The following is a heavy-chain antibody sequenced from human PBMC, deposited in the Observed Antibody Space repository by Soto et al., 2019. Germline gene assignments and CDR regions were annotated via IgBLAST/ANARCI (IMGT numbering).Heavy chain of an antibody. CDR2: ISAHNGNT. V-gene: IGHV1-18*01. J-gene: IGHJ4*02. Sequence: QVHLVQSGAEVKKPGASVKVSCKGSGYAFTTYGITWVRQAPGQGLEWMGWISAHNGNTNYAQKLQGRVTVTRDTSTSTAYMELRSLRSDATAVYYCARGRYGEXWGXXXXVTVSS. CDR3: ARGRYGEX. CDR1: GYAFTTYG. D-gene: IGHD3-10*01.